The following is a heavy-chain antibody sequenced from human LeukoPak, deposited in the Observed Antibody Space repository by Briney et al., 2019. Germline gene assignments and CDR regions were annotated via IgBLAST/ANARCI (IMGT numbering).Heavy chain of an antibody. CDR2: INSDGSST. CDR1: GFTFSSYW. J-gene: IGHJ4*02. V-gene: IGHV3-74*01. Sequence: GGSLRLSCAASGFTFSSYWMHWVRQAPGKGLVWVSRINSDGSSTSYADSVKGRFTISRDNAKNTLYVQMNSLRADDTAVYYCAKAWTYYFDYWGQGTLVTVSS. CDR3: AKAWTYYFDY. D-gene: IGHD3/OR15-3a*01.